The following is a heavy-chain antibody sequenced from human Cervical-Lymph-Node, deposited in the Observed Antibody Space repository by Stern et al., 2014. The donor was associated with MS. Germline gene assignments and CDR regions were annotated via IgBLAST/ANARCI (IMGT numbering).Heavy chain of an antibody. J-gene: IGHJ4*02. CDR3: ARHVQGFDY. Sequence: VQLVQSGAEVKKPGESLKISCKLSGYSFTIYYIAWVRQMPGKGLEWMGVIYPYDPDTTSTPSFQGQVTISADKSITTAYLQWSSLRASDTAMYYCARHVQGFDYWGQGTLVTVSS. CDR1: GYSFTIYY. CDR2: IYPYDPDT. V-gene: IGHV5-51*01.